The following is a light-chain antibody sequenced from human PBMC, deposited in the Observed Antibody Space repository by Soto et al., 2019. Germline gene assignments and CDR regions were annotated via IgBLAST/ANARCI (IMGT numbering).Light chain of an antibody. Sequence: QSALTQPASVSGSPGQSITISCTGTSSDVGGYNYVSWYQQHPGKAPKLMIYEVSNRPSGVSNRFSGSKSGNTASLTISRLQAEHEADYYCSPYTSSSTRVFGGGTKLTVL. CDR1: SSDVGGYNY. V-gene: IGLV2-14*01. J-gene: IGLJ3*02. CDR2: EVS. CDR3: SPYTSSSTRV.